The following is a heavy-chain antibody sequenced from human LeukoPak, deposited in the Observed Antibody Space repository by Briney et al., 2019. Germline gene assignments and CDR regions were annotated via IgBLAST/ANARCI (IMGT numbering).Heavy chain of an antibody. CDR2: IYYSGST. D-gene: IGHD3-22*01. J-gene: IGHJ4*02. CDR1: GGSISSSSYY. CDR3: AREEVIALVFDY. V-gene: IGHV4-39*07. Sequence: SETLSLTCTVSGGSISSSSYYWGWIRQPPGKGLEWIGSIYYSGSTYYNPSLKSRVTISVDTSKNQFSLKLSSVTAADTAVYYCAREEVIALVFDYWGQGTLVTVSS.